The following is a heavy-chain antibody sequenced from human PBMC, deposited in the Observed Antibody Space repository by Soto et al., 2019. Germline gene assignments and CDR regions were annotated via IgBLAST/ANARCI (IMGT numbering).Heavy chain of an antibody. J-gene: IGHJ5*02. CDR3: AKGFIRDCGGDCTVDT. V-gene: IGHV3-23*01. Sequence: GGSLRLSCAASGFTFSSYTISWVRQAPWKGLEWVSGISATGGSTYYADSVKGRFTLSRDNSKNTLYLQMNSLRAEDTAVYYCAKGFIRDCGGDCTVDTCGRGNLITVSS. CDR1: GFTFSSYT. CDR2: ISATGGST. D-gene: IGHD2-21*02.